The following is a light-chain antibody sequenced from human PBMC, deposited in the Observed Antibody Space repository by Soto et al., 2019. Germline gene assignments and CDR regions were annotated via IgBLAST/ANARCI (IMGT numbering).Light chain of an antibody. V-gene: IGKV3-20*01. Sequence: EIVLTQSPGTLSVSPGERATLSCRASQSISSSNLVWYQQKPGQAPRLLIYGASSRATGIPDWFSGSGSGTDFTLTISSLEPEDFAVYFCHHCGGSQPFGQGTKVETK. J-gene: IGKJ1*01. CDR2: GAS. CDR3: HHCGGSQP. CDR1: QSISSSN.